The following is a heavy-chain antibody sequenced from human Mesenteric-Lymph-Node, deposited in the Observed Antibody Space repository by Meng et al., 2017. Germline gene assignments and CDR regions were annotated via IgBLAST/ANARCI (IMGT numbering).Heavy chain of an antibody. Sequence: SVMVSCKASSGTFSSYAISWVRQAPGQGLEWMGAIIPIYGTENYAQKFQGRVTITTDESTSTAYMELSSLRAEDTAVYYCARIRYCSSTSCDNAFDIWGQGTMVTVSS. CDR3: ARIRYCSSTSCDNAFDI. J-gene: IGHJ3*02. CDR2: IIPIYGTE. V-gene: IGHV1-69*05. CDR1: SGTFSSYA. D-gene: IGHD2-2*01.